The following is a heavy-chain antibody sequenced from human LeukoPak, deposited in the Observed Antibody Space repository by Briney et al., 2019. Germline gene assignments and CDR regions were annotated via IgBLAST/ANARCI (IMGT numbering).Heavy chain of an antibody. Sequence: GGSLRLSCAASGFTFSSYAMSWVRQAPGKGLEWVSAISGSGGSTYYADSVKGRFTISRDNSKNTLYLQMNSLRAEDTAVYYCAKKWRVYYDSSGYYLDYWGQGTLVTVSS. CDR2: ISGSGGST. CDR3: AKKWRVYYDSSGYYLDY. D-gene: IGHD3-22*01. J-gene: IGHJ4*02. V-gene: IGHV3-23*01. CDR1: GFTFSSYA.